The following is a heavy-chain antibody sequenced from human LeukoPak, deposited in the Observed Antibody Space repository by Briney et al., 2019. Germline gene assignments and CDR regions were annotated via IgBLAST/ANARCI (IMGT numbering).Heavy chain of an antibody. Sequence: WASVKVSCKASGYTFTGYYMHWVRQAPGQGLEWMGWINPNSGGTNYAQKFQGRVTMTRDTSISTAYMELSRLRSDDTAVYYCARDEGRPYYDFWSGYGYLGYWGQGTLVTVSS. CDR3: ARDEGRPYYDFWSGYGYLGY. CDR1: GYTFTGYY. V-gene: IGHV1-2*02. D-gene: IGHD3-3*01. J-gene: IGHJ4*02. CDR2: INPNSGGT.